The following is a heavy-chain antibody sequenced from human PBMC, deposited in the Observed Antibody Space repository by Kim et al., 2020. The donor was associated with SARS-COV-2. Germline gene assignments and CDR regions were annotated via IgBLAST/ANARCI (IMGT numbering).Heavy chain of an antibody. D-gene: IGHD2-8*01. V-gene: IGHV4-59*01. Sequence: SETLSLTCTVSGGSISSYYWSWIRQPPGKGLEWIGYICYSGSTNYNPSLKSRVTISVDTSKNQFSLKLSSVTAADTAVYYCARGANRQAFDYWGQGTLVTVSS. J-gene: IGHJ4*02. CDR2: ICYSGST. CDR3: ARGANRQAFDY. CDR1: GGSISSYY.